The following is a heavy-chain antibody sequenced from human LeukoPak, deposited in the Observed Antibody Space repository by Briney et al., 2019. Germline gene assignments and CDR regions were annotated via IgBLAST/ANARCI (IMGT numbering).Heavy chain of an antibody. V-gene: IGHV4-34*01. Sequence: SETLSLTCAVYGGSFSGYYWSWIRQPPGKGLEWIGEINHSGSTNYNPSLKSRVTISVDTSKNQFSLKLSSVTAADTAVYYCARGRDAARALDYWGQGTLVTVSS. D-gene: IGHD2-21*02. CDR3: ARGRDAARALDY. CDR1: GGSFSGYY. J-gene: IGHJ4*02. CDR2: INHSGST.